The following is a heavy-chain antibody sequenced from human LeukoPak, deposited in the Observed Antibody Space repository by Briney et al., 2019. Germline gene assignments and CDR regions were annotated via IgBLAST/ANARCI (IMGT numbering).Heavy chain of an antibody. J-gene: IGHJ4*02. CDR2: IYDSGST. CDR3: ARETRLTGYFGGLGFNY. CDR1: GGSFSGYY. Sequence: SETLSLTCAVYGGSFSGYYWSWIRQPPGKGLESIGYIYDSGSTNYNPPLKSRVTMSIDTSKNQFSLKLSSVTAADTAVYYCARETRLTGYFGGLGFNYWGQGTLVTVSS. D-gene: IGHD2-21*01. V-gene: IGHV4-59*01.